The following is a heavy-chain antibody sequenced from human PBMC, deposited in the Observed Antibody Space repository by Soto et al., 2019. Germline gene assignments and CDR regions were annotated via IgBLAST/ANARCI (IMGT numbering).Heavy chain of an antibody. D-gene: IGHD3-16*01. CDR1: GFTFSSYS. CDR2: ISSSRAVM. V-gene: IGHV3-48*02. CDR3: VRDKFGAAAPFDY. J-gene: IGHJ4*02. Sequence: EVRLVESGGGVVQPGGSLRVSCVASGFTFSSYSMNWVRQTPGKGLEWVSYISSSRAVMNYADSVKGRFTISRDNAKNSLYLQMNSLRDEDKAVYYCVRDKFGAAAPFDYWGQGTQVTVSS.